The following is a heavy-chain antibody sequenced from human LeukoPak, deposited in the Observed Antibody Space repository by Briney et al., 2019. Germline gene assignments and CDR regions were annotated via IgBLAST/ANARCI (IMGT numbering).Heavy chain of an antibody. CDR2: ISSSSSYI. CDR3: ARDGSGSYYATFDY. V-gene: IGHV3-21*01. CDR1: GFTFSSYS. J-gene: IGHJ4*02. Sequence: GGSLRLSCAASGFTFSSYSMNWVRQAPGKGLEWVSSISSSSSYIYYADSVKGRFTISRDNAKNSLYLQMNSLRAEDTAVYYCARDGSGSYYATFDYWGQGTLVTVSS. D-gene: IGHD1-26*01.